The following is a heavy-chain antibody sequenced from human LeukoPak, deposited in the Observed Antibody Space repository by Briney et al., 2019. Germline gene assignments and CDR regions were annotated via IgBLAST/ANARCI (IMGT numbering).Heavy chain of an antibody. CDR3: SVYAGTSLGELLNPFDQ. CDR1: GYTFTGYY. J-gene: IGHJ4*02. CDR2: INTNSGYT. Sequence: GASVKVSCKASGYTFTGYYIHWMRQAPGQGLEWMGWINTNSGYTSYAQKFHDRVTMTRDTSISTAYMELSSLGSDDTAVYYCSVYAGTSLGELLNPFDQWGQGTLVTVSS. V-gene: IGHV1-2*02. D-gene: IGHD3-10*01.